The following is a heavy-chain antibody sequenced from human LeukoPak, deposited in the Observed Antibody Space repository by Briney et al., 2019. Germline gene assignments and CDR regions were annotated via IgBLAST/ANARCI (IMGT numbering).Heavy chain of an antibody. CDR1: GYTFTSYA. Sequence: ASVKVSCKASGYTFTSYAMHWVRQAPGRRLEWMGWINAGNGNTKYSQKFQGRVTITRDTSASTAYMELSSLRSEDTAVYYCARFDFWSGYGYWGQGTLVTVSS. CDR2: INAGNGNT. CDR3: ARFDFWSGYGY. D-gene: IGHD3-3*01. J-gene: IGHJ4*02. V-gene: IGHV1-3*01.